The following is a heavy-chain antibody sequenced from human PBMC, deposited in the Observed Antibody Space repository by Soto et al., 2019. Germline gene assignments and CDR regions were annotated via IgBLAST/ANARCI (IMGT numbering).Heavy chain of an antibody. V-gene: IGHV1-18*01. CDR3: ARGGYGDY. CDR1: GYAFTTYG. CDR2: ISAHNGNT. J-gene: IGHJ4*02. D-gene: IGHD1-1*01. Sequence: QVHLVQSGAEVKKPGASVKVSCKGSGYAFTTYGITWVRQAPGQGLEWMGWISAHNGNTNYAQKLQGRVTVTRDTSTSPAYMELRSLRSDDTAVSYCARGGYGDYWGQGALVTVSS.